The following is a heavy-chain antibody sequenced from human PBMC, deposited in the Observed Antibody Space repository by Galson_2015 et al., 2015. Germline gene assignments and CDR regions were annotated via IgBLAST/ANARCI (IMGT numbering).Heavy chain of an antibody. V-gene: IGHV4-61*02. CDR2: IYTSGST. J-gene: IGHJ4*02. CDR1: GGSISSGSYY. D-gene: IGHD3-22*01. Sequence: TLSLTCTVSGGSISSGSYYWSWIRQPAGKGLEWIGRIYTSGSTEYNPSLKSRVTMLLDTSKNQFSLKLSSVTARDTAVDYCARGSGNDTSGPDFWGQGTQVTVSS. CDR3: ARGSGNDTSGPDF.